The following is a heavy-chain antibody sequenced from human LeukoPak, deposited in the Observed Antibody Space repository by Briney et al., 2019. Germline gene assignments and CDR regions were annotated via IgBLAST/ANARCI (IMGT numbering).Heavy chain of an antibody. CDR1: GFTFDSYE. V-gene: IGHV3-48*03. J-gene: IGHJ4*02. D-gene: IGHD5-24*01. Sequence: GGSLRLSCAASGFTFDSYEMNWVRQAPGKGLEWGSYISSSGSTIYYADALKGRFTISRDNAKSSLYLQLNSLRAEDTAVYYCARDMDMATMTMYLDYWGQGTLVTVSS. CDR3: ARDMDMATMTMYLDY. CDR2: ISSSGSTI.